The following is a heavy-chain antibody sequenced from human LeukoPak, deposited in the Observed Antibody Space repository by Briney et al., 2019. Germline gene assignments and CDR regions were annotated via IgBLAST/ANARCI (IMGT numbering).Heavy chain of an antibody. V-gene: IGHV4-4*02. CDR3: ARGDPPSQERHIVVVTARANWFDP. CDR2: INHSGST. CDR1: GGSISNTNW. D-gene: IGHD2-21*02. Sequence: SGTLSLTCDVSGGSISNTNWWSWVRQPPGKGLEWIGEINHSGSTNYNPSLKSRVTISVDTSKNQFSLKLSSVTAADTAVYYCARGDPPSQERHIVVVTARANWFDPWGQGTLVTVSS. J-gene: IGHJ5*02.